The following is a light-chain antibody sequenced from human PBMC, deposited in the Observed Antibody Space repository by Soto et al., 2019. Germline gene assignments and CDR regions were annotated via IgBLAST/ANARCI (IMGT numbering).Light chain of an antibody. V-gene: IGKV3-20*01. CDR1: QSVSSSY. CDR3: QQYGSSRT. Sequence: EIVLTQSPGTLSLSPGERATLSCRASQSVSSSYLAWYQEKPGQAPRLLIYGASSRATGIPDRFSGSGSGIDFNLTISRLEPEDFAVYYCQQYGSSRTFGQGPKVEIK. J-gene: IGKJ1*01. CDR2: GAS.